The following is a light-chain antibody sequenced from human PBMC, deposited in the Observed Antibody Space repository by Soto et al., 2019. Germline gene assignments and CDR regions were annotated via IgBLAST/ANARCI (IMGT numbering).Light chain of an antibody. Sequence: QMTQSPATVSGSVGDRVTITCRASQTISSWLAWYQQKPGQAPKLLIYKASTLKSGVPSRFSGSGSGTEFTLTISSLQPDDFATYYCQHYNSYSEAFGQGAKA. CDR2: KAS. CDR1: QTISSW. J-gene: IGKJ1*01. CDR3: QHYNSYSEA. V-gene: IGKV1-5*03.